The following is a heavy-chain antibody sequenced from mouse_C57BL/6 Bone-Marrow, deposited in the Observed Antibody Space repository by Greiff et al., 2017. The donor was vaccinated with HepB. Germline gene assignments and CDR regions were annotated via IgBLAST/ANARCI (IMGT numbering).Heavy chain of an antibody. D-gene: IGHD1-1*01. CDR1: GYTFTSYW. V-gene: IGHV1-5*01. J-gene: IGHJ2*01. CDR3: ARPVVGGDFDY. Sequence: VQLKESGTVLARPGASVKMSCKTSGYTFTSYWMHWVKQRPGQGLEWIGAIYPGNSDTSYNQKFKGKATLTVDKPSSTAYMQLSSLTSEDSAVYYCARPVVGGDFDYWGQGTTLTVSS. CDR2: IYPGNSDT.